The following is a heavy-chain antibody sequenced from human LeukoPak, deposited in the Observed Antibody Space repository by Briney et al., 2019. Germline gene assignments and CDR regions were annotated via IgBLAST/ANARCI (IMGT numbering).Heavy chain of an antibody. Sequence: PSQTLSLACTVSGGSISSGGYYWSWIRQHPGKGLEWIGYIYYSGSTYYNPSLKSRVTISVDTSKNQFSLKLSSVTAADTAVYYCAREISYGDYHRYFDYWGQGTLVTVSS. CDR1: GGSISSGGYY. J-gene: IGHJ4*02. CDR3: AREISYGDYHRYFDY. V-gene: IGHV4-31*03. CDR2: IYYSGST. D-gene: IGHD4-17*01.